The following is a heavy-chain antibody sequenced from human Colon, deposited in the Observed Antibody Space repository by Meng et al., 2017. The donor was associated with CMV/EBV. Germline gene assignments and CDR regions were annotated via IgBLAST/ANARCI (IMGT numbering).Heavy chain of an antibody. CDR1: GGSISSDY. CDR2: INHRGST. Sequence: SETLSLTCTVSGGSISSDYWSWIRQPPGQGLEWIGYINHRGSTDYNPALKSRVTMSVDTSKNQFSLKLTSVTATDTAVYYCARVLVPAAIPPQNYYGMDVWGQGTTVTVSS. V-gene: IGHV4-59*01. D-gene: IGHD2-2*01. J-gene: IGHJ6*02. CDR3: ARVLVPAAIPPQNYYGMDV.